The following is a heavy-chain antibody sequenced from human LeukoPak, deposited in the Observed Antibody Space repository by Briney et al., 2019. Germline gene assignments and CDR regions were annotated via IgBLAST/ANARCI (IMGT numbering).Heavy chain of an antibody. D-gene: IGHD3-22*01. CDR1: GFTFSSYA. CDR3: AKGGNDSSGYYYALDY. J-gene: IGHJ4*02. CDR2: ISWNSGSI. Sequence: GGSLRLSCAASGFTFSSYAMHWVRQAPGKGLEWVSGISWNSGSIGYADSVKGRFTISRDNAKNSLYLQMNSLRAEDMALYYCAKGGNDSSGYYYALDYWGQGTLVTVSS. V-gene: IGHV3-9*03.